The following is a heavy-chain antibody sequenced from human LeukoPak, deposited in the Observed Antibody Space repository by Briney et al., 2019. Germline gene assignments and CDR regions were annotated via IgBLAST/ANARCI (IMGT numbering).Heavy chain of an antibody. V-gene: IGHV4-30-4*01. CDR3: ARDKVAGPIDY. D-gene: IGHD6-19*01. Sequence: SQTLSLTCSVSGGSISSGDHYWSWIRQSPGKGLEWIGYIYYSGSTYYNPSLKSRVTISVDTSKNQFSLKLSSVTAADTAVYYCARDKVAGPIDYWGQGTLVTVSS. J-gene: IGHJ4*02. CDR1: GGSISSGDHY. CDR2: IYYSGST.